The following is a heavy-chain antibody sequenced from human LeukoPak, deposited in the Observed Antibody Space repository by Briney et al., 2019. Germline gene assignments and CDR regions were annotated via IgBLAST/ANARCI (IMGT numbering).Heavy chain of an antibody. J-gene: IGHJ3*02. Sequence: GGSLRLSCAGSGFTFKFYAMTWVRQAPGKGLEWVSGITGDASVTYDADSVKGRFNISRDNSKNTLYLQLNSLRVEDTAVYYCAKAYSSSLYGDAFHIWSQGAKVTVSP. CDR2: ITGDASVT. CDR1: GFTFKFYA. D-gene: IGHD6-13*01. CDR3: AKAYSSSLYGDAFHI. V-gene: IGHV3-23*01.